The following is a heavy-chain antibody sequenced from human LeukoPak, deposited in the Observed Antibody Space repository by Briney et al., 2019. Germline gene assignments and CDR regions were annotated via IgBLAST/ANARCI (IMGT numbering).Heavy chain of an antibody. CDR1: GFTFSNHW. J-gene: IGHJ4*02. V-gene: IGHV3-7*04. Sequence: GGSLRLSCAASGFTFSNHWMSWVRQAPGKGLEWVANIKEDGGEPNYVDSVKGRFTISRDNAKQSLFLQMNSLRVEDLGVYYCARGRRWLQPLDYWGQGTLVTVSS. CDR3: ARGRRWLQPLDY. D-gene: IGHD5-24*01. CDR2: IKEDGGEP.